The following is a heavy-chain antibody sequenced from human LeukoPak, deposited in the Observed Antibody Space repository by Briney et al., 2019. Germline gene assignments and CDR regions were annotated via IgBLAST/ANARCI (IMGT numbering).Heavy chain of an antibody. V-gene: IGHV1-8*01. D-gene: IGHD2-21*02. CDR2: MNPNSGNT. CDR1: GYTFTSYD. CDR3: AVQVRYCGGDCYLNYYYYGMDV. Sequence: GASVKVSCKASGYTFTSYDINWVRQATGQGLEWMGWMNPNSGNTGYAQKFQGRVTMTRNTSISTAYMELSSLRSEDTAVYYCAVQVRYCGGDCYLNYYYYGMDVWGQGTTVTVSS. J-gene: IGHJ6*02.